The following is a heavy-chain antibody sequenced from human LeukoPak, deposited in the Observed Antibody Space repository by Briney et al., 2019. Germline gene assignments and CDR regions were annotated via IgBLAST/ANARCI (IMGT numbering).Heavy chain of an antibody. V-gene: IGHV3-53*01. Sequence: GGSLRLSCAASGFTVSSNYMSWVRQAPGKGLERVSVIYSGGSTYYADSVKGRFTISRDNSKNTLYLQMNSLRAEDTAVYYCARWFGEFPYAFDIWGQGTMVTVSS. CDR1: GFTVSSNY. CDR2: IYSGGST. CDR3: ARWFGEFPYAFDI. J-gene: IGHJ3*02. D-gene: IGHD3-10*01.